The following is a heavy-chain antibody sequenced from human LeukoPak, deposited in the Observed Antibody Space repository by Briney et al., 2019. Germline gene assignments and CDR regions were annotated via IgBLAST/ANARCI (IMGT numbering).Heavy chain of an antibody. CDR3: ARVYCSSTSCQQELIWYFDL. V-gene: IGHV4-61*08. CDR1: GGSISSGDYY. D-gene: IGHD2-2*01. J-gene: IGHJ2*01. Sequence: SETLSLTCTVSGGSISSGDYYWSWIRQPPGKGLEWIGYIYYSGSTNYNPSLKSRVTISVDTSKNQFSLKLSSVTAADTAVYYCARVYCSSTSCQQELIWYFDLWGRGTLVTVSS. CDR2: IYYSGST.